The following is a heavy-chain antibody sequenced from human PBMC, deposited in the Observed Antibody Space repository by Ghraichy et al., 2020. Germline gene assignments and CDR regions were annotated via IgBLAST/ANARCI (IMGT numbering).Heavy chain of an antibody. CDR1: GGSFSGYY. CDR3: ASGYSSGWYSASKGLRLSYYGMDV. J-gene: IGHJ6*02. CDR2: INHSGST. D-gene: IGHD6-19*01. Sequence: SQTLSLTCAVYGGSFSGYYWSWIRQPPGKGLEWIGEINHSGSTNYNPSLKSRVTISVDTSKNQFSLKLSSVTAADTAVYYCASGYSSGWYSASKGLRLSYYGMDVWGPGTTVTVSS. V-gene: IGHV4-34*01.